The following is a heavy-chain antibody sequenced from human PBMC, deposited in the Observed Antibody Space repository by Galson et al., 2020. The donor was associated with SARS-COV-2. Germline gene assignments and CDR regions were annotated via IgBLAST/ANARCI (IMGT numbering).Heavy chain of an antibody. J-gene: IGHJ5*02. V-gene: IGHV1-8*01. CDR1: GYTFTNYE. CDR3: ARSYDDFATWFDP. Sequence: ASVKVSCKASGYTFTNYEINWVRQAPGQGLEWMGWMNPNSDNTGYAQKFQGRVTMTRTTSISTAYMELNSLTSEDTAVYYCARSYDDFATWFDPWGQGTLVTVSS. D-gene: IGHD4-17*01. CDR2: MNPNSDNT.